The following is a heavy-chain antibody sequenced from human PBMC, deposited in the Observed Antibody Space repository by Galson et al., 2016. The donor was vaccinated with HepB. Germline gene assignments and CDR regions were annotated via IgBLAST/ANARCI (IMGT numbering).Heavy chain of an antibody. D-gene: IGHD3-3*01. CDR1: GFSFGDHA. CDR3: ARESKIFGVVTLGDYFDY. V-gene: IGHV3-9*01. Sequence: SLRLSCAAAGFSFGDHAMHWVRQAPGKGLEWVSGINWNSGSAGYADSVKGRFTVSRDNAKNSLYLEMNSLRAEDTAWYYCARESKIFGVVTLGDYFDYWGQGTLVTVSS. J-gene: IGHJ4*02. CDR2: INWNSGSA.